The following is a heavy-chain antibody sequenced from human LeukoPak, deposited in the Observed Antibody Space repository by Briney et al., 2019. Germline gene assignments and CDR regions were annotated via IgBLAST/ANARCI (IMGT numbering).Heavy chain of an antibody. V-gene: IGHV5-51*01. CDR2: VYLGGSAT. J-gene: IGHJ6*02. D-gene: IGHD2-15*01. CDR1: AYSFTSYW. Sequence: GESLKISSTGSAYSFTSYWIGWVRHMPGKGLEWRGFVYLGGSATRYSPSFEGKVTISADKYISTAYLQWSSLKASDNVMYYCARQKIGEGYCSGGSCSTRGVYYDFGMDIWGQGTTVTVSS. CDR3: ARQKIGEGYCSGGSCSTRGVYYDFGMDI.